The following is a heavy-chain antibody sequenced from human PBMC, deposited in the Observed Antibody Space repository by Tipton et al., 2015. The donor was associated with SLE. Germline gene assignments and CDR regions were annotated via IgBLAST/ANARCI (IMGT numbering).Heavy chain of an antibody. Sequence: SLRLSCAASGFTFSSYAMHWVRQAPGKGLEWVAVISYDGSNKYYADSVKGRFTISRDNSKNTLYLQMNSLRAEDTAVYYCARDHGGYIDYWGQGTLVTVSS. D-gene: IGHD2-15*01. V-gene: IGHV3-30*04. CDR3: ARDHGGYIDY. J-gene: IGHJ4*02. CDR2: ISYDGSNK. CDR1: GFTFSSYA.